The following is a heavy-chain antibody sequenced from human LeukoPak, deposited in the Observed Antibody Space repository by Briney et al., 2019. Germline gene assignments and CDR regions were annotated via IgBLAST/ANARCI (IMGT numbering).Heavy chain of an antibody. D-gene: IGHD6-19*01. CDR3: ARTSSSSALYYFDY. Sequence: GGSLRLSCAASGFTFSSYGMHWVRQAPGKGLEWVAVIWYDGSSKYYADSVKGRFTISRDNSKNTLYLQMNSLRAEDTAVYYCARTSSSSALYYFDYWGQGTLVTVSS. V-gene: IGHV3-33*01. J-gene: IGHJ4*02. CDR2: IWYDGSSK. CDR1: GFTFSSYG.